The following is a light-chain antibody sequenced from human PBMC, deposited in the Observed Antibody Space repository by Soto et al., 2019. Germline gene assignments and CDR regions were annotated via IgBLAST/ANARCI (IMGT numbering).Light chain of an antibody. CDR1: QSVSSN. Sequence: EIEMTQSPATLSVSPGERATLSCRASQSVSSNLAWYQQKPGQAPRLLIYGASTRVTGIPARFSGSGSGTEFTLIISSLLSEDVAVYYCQQYNNWPMYTFGQGTKLEIK. CDR2: GAS. V-gene: IGKV3-15*01. CDR3: QQYNNWPMYT. J-gene: IGKJ2*01.